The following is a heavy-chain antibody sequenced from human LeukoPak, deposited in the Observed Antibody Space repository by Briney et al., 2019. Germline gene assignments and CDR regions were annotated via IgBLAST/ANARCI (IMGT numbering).Heavy chain of an antibody. CDR1: GGSISDCY. CDR2: IYYSGNT. V-gene: IGHV4-59*08. J-gene: IGHJ4*02. CDR3: ARHGWGVD. Sequence: SETLSLTCTVSGGSISDCYWSWIRQPPGKGLEWIGHIYYSGNTNYNPSLKSRVTISVDTSKNQFSLRLTSVTAADTAVYYCARHGWGVDWGQGTLVSVSS. D-gene: IGHD3-10*01.